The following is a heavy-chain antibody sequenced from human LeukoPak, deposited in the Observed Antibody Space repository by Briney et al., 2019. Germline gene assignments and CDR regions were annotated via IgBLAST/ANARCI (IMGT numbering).Heavy chain of an antibody. CDR1: GGSISSYY. D-gene: IGHD2-15*01. Sequence: SETLSLTCTVSGGSISSYYWNWIRQSPGKGLEWIGYIHYSESTNYNPSLKRRVTISVDTSKNQFSLKLSSVTAADTALYYCARHRCSGGSCYPNWFDPWGQGTLVTVSS. V-gene: IGHV4-59*08. J-gene: IGHJ5*02. CDR2: IHYSEST. CDR3: ARHRCSGGSCYPNWFDP.